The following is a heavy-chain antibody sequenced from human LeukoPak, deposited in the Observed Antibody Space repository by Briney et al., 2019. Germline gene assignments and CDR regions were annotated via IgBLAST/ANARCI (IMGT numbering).Heavy chain of an antibody. CDR3: ARDQYGADDSSGYRSHIDAFDI. CDR2: IYYSGST. J-gene: IGHJ3*02. CDR1: GGSISGYY. Sequence: SETLSLTCTVSGGSISGYYWSWIRQPPGKGLEWIGYIYYSGSTNYNPSLKSRVTISVDTSKKQFSLRLSSVTAADTAVYYCARDQYGADDSSGYRSHIDAFDIWGQGTMVTVSS. D-gene: IGHD3-22*01. V-gene: IGHV4-59*01.